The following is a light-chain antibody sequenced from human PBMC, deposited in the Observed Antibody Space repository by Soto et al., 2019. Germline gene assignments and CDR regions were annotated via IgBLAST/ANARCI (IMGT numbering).Light chain of an antibody. CDR3: QQYNNWPFT. CDR1: QSLSSN. V-gene: IGKV3D-15*01. J-gene: IGKJ3*01. CDR2: GAS. Sequence: EIVMTQSTATLSVSPGERATLSCRASQSLSSNVAWYQQKPGQVPRLLIYGASTRATGIPARFSGSRSGTELTLTISSLQSEDFAVYYCQQYNNWPFTFGPGTKVDIK.